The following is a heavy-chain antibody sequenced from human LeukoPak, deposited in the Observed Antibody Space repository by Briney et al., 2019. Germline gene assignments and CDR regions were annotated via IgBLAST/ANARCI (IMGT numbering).Heavy chain of an antibody. Sequence: ASVKVSCKASGYTFTSYDINWVRQATGQGLEWMGWMNPNSGNTGYAQKFQGRVTMTRNTSISTAYMELSSLRSEDTAVYYCARGWNYYDSSGYYYEPPDYWGQGTLVTVSS. CDR1: GYTFTSYD. CDR3: ARGWNYYDSSGYYYEPPDY. D-gene: IGHD3-22*01. J-gene: IGHJ4*02. V-gene: IGHV1-8*01. CDR2: MNPNSGNT.